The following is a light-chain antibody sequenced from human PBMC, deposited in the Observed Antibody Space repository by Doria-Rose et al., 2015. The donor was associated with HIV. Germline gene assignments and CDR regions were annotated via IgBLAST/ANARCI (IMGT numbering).Light chain of an antibody. Sequence: PSPAPRPLIYDASNAATRIPARFSCSGSGTYFTLTITSLEPEDFAVYFCQQRSNWPPIFTFGPGTKVDI. V-gene: IGKV3-11*01. CDR2: DAS. CDR3: QQRSNWPPIFT. J-gene: IGKJ3*01.